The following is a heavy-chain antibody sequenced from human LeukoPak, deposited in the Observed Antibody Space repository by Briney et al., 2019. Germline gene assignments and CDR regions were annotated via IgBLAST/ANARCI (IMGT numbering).Heavy chain of an antibody. J-gene: IGHJ6*03. D-gene: IGHD6-13*01. Sequence: ASVKVSCKASGYTFTGYYMHWVRQAPGQGLEWMGWINPNSGGTNYAQKFQGRVTMTRDTSISTAYMELSRLRSDDTAVYYCASLGAAGPYYYYYMDVWGKGTTVTISS. V-gene: IGHV1-2*02. CDR1: GYTFTGYY. CDR3: ASLGAAGPYYYYYMDV. CDR2: INPNSGGT.